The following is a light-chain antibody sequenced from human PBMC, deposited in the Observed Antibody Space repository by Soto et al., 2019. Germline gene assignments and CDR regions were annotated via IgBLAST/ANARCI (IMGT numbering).Light chain of an antibody. V-gene: IGKV1-9*01. CDR3: QQLHSYPLT. Sequence: DIQLTQSPSFLSASVGDRVTITCRASQGIASYLAWYQQKPGKAPNVMIYGASTLQSGVPSRFSGSGSGTEFTLRISSLQHEDFATYYCQQLHSYPLTFGGGTKVGIK. CDR1: QGIASY. J-gene: IGKJ4*01. CDR2: GAS.